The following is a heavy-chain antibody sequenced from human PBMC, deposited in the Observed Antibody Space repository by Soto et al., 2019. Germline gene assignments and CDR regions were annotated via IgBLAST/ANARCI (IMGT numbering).Heavy chain of an antibody. CDR1: GYSFTSYW. Sequence: EVQLVQSGAEVKKPGESLRISCKGSGYSFTSYWIDWVRQMPGKGLEWMGRIDPSDSYTNYSPSFQGHVTISTDKSISIAYLQWSSLKASDTAMYYCARTSMQSRGYSYGHGGMDVWGQGTTVTVSS. J-gene: IGHJ6*02. V-gene: IGHV5-10-1*01. CDR3: ARTSMQSRGYSYGHGGMDV. CDR2: IDPSDSYT. D-gene: IGHD5-18*01.